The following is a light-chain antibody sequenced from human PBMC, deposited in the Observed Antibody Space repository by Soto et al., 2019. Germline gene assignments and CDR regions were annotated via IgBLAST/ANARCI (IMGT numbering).Light chain of an antibody. J-gene: IGLJ3*02. CDR3: SSYTHYYTWV. V-gene: IGLV2-14*01. CDR1: STDIGSDDF. Sequence: QSALTQPDSVSGSPGQSITISCTGTSTDIGSDDFVSWYQQHPGKAPKLMIYEVTNRPSGVSNRFSGSKSGYTASLTISGLQAEDEADYYCSSYTHYYTWVFGGGTKLTVL. CDR2: EVT.